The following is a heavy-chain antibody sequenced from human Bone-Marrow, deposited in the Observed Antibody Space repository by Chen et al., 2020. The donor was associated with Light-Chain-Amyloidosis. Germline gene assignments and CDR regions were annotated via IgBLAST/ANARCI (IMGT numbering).Heavy chain of an antibody. D-gene: IGHD4-17*01. CDR3: ATPDSPVTEDYFDY. Sequence: QVPLVESGGGVVQPGTSLRLSCAGSGFTTHAVHWVRQAPGKGLQWLAAMSYDGYVEDYADFVKGRFIISRDNDKETVYLQMNSLREEDTAVYYCATPDSPVTEDYFDYWGQGTQVSVSS. CDR2: MSYDGYVE. CDR1: GFTTHA. J-gene: IGHJ4*02. V-gene: IGHV3-30*03.